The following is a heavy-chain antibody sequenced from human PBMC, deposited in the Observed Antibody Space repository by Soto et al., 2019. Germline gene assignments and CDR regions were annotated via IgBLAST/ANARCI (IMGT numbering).Heavy chain of an antibody. CDR1: GGSISSGGYS. Sequence: SETLSLTCAVSGGSISSGGYSWSWIRQPPGKGLEWIGYIYHSGSTYYNPSLKSRVTISVDRSKNQFSLKLSSVTAADTAVYYCARGVVVVPDATYYFDYWGQGTLVTVSS. J-gene: IGHJ4*02. D-gene: IGHD2-2*01. CDR3: ARGVVVVPDATYYFDY. V-gene: IGHV4-30-2*01. CDR2: IYHSGST.